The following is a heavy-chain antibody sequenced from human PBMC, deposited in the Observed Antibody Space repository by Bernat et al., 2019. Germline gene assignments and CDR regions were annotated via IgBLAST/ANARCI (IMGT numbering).Heavy chain of an antibody. CDR3: ARVKPPNYYDRSGSPGYDY. J-gene: IGHJ4*02. CDR2: INHSGST. Sequence: QVQLQQWGAGLLKPSETLSLTCAVYGGSFSGYYWSWIRQPPGKGLEWIGEINHSGSTNYNPSLKSRVTISVDTSKNQFSLKLSSVTAADTAVYYCARVKPPNYYDRSGSPGYDYWGQGTLVTGSS. V-gene: IGHV4-34*01. CDR1: GGSFSGYY. D-gene: IGHD3-22*01.